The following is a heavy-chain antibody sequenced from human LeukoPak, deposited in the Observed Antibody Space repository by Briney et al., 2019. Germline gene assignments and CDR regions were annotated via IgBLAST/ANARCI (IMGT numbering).Heavy chain of an antibody. CDR2: IYYSGST. CDR1: GGSISSGGYC. Sequence: SETLSLTCAVSGGSISSGGYCWSWTRQPPGKGLEWIGYIYYSGSTYYNPSLKRRVTISVDTPKNQFSLKLSSVTDADTAVYYCARVRKAMGGNWGQGTLVTVSS. CDR3: ARVRKAMGGN. D-gene: IGHD5-18*01. J-gene: IGHJ1*01. V-gene: IGHV4-30-4*07.